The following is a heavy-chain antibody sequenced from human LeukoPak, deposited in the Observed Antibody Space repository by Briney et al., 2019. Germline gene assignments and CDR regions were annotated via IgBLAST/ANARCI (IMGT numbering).Heavy chain of an antibody. D-gene: IGHD2-15*01. CDR1: GFTFSSYG. CDR3: AKVRVGTAHFDY. V-gene: IGHV3-30*18. Sequence: PGGSLRLSCAASGFTFSSYGMHWVRQAPGKGLEWVVVISHDGSNKNYAHSVKGRFTISRDNSKNTLYLQMNSLRPEDTAVYYCAKVRVGTAHFDYWGQGTLVTVSS. J-gene: IGHJ4*02. CDR2: ISHDGSNK.